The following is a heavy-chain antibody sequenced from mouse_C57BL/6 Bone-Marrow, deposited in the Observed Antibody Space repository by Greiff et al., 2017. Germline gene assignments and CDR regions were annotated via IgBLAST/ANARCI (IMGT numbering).Heavy chain of an antibody. Sequence: QVQLQQPGAELVKPGASVKLSCKASGYTFTSYWMQWVKQRPGQGLEWIGEIDPSDSYTNYNQKFKGKATLTVDTSSSTAYMQLSSLTSEDSAVYYCARRGWDDYWGQDTTLTVSS. J-gene: IGHJ2*01. CDR3: ARRGWDDY. D-gene: IGHD4-1*01. CDR2: IDPSDSYT. CDR1: GYTFTSYW. V-gene: IGHV1-50*01.